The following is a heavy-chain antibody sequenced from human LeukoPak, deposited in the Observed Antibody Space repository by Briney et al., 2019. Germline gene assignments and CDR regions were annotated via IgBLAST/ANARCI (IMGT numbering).Heavy chain of an antibody. CDR2: IYYSGST. D-gene: IGHD6-25*01. J-gene: IGHJ4*02. CDR1: GGSISSYY. V-gene: IGHV4-59*01. CDR3: ARARYSSAPFDY. Sequence: SETLSLTCIVSGGSISSYYWSWIRQPPGKGLEWIGYIYYSGSTNYNPSLTSRVTISVVTSKNQFSLKLSSVTAADTAVYYCARARYSSAPFDYWGQGTLITVSS.